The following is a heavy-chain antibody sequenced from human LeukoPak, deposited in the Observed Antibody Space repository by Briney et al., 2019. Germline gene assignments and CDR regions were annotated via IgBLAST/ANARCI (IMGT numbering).Heavy chain of an antibody. Sequence: GGSLRLSCAASGFTFDDYGMSWVRQAPGKGLEWVSGINWNGGSTGYADSVKGRFTISRDSAKNSLYLQMNSLRAEDTALYYCARQIRGYSYGYGYFDYWGQGTLVTVSS. D-gene: IGHD5-18*01. CDR1: GFTFDDYG. CDR3: ARQIRGYSYGYGYFDY. CDR2: INWNGGST. V-gene: IGHV3-20*04. J-gene: IGHJ4*02.